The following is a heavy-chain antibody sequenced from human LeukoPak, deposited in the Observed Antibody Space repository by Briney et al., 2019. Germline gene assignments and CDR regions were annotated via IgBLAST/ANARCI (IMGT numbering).Heavy chain of an antibody. CDR2: IGGSGGST. Sequence: PGGSLRLSCAASGFTFSSYAMSWVRQAPGKGLEWVSAIGGSGGSTYYADSVKGRFTISRDNSKNTLYLQMNSLRAEDTAVYYCAKGRPKRYFDWFSFDYWGQGTLVTVSS. CDR1: GFTFSSYA. CDR3: AKGRPKRYFDWFSFDY. J-gene: IGHJ4*02. D-gene: IGHD3-9*01. V-gene: IGHV3-23*01.